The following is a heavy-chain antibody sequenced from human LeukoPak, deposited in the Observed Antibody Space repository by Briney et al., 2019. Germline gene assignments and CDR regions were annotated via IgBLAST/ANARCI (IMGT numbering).Heavy chain of an antibody. CDR1: GGSFSGYY. J-gene: IGHJ5*01. Sequence: SETLSLTCAVSGGSFSGYYWSWIRQPPGKGLEWIGQINHSGSTNYNPSLKSRVTMSVDTSKNQFSLKVNSVTAADTALYYCARSYSTTSYTWFDSWGQGTLVTVSS. D-gene: IGHD6-13*01. CDR2: INHSGST. V-gene: IGHV4-34*01. CDR3: ARSYSTTSYTWFDS.